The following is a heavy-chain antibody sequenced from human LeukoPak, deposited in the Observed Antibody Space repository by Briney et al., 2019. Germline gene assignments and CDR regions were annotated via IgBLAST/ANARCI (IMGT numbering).Heavy chain of an antibody. CDR1: GFTFSSYE. V-gene: IGHV3-48*03. CDR2: ISSSGSTI. CDR3: ARAFGGSIDY. J-gene: IGHJ4*02. D-gene: IGHD1-26*01. Sequence: GGSLRLSCAASGFTFSSYEMNWVRQAPGKGLEWVSYISSSGSTIYYADSVKGRFTISRDNAKSSLYLQMNSLRAEDTAVYYCARAFGGSIDYWGQGTLVTVSS.